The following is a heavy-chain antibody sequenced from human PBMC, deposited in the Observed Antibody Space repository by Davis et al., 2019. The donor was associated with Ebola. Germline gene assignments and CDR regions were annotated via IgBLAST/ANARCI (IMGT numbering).Heavy chain of an antibody. CDR2: MNPNSGNT. J-gene: IGHJ6*02. D-gene: IGHD1-14*01. Sequence: AASVKVSCKASGYAFTSYDINWVRQATGQGLEWMGWMNPNSGNTGYVERLQGRVTMSRNTSISTAYMELSSLRSEDTAVYYCARSGVRGYYNGMDVWGQGTTVTVSS. CDR3: ARSGVRGYYNGMDV. V-gene: IGHV1-8*01. CDR1: GYAFTSYD.